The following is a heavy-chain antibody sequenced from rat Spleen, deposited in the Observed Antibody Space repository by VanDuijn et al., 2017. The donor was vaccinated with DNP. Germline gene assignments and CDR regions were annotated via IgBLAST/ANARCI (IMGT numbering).Heavy chain of an antibody. CDR3: AKDPEYYGFQGYFDY. J-gene: IGHJ2*01. D-gene: IGHD1-6*01. CDR2: IIYDGGTT. V-gene: IGHV5-58*01. CDR1: GFTFSSYW. Sequence: EVQLVESGGGLVQPGRSLKLSCVASGFTFSSYWMAWTRQVPGKGLEWVATIIYDGGTTYYGDSVKGRFTISRDNAKNTLYLQMNSLRFDDTATYYCAKDPEYYGFQGYFDYWGQGVMVTVSS.